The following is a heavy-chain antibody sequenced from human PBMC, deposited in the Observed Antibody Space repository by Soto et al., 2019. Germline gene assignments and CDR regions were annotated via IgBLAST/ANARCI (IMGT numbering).Heavy chain of an antibody. CDR3: ARHRIYSDTSGSWFHP. CDR1: RGSISSHY. Sequence: SETLSLTCTVSRGSISSHYWNWIRQPPGTGPEWIGYSYYSGNTKYNPSLKSRVTISVDTSKDQISLELSSVTAADTARYYFARHRIYSDTSGSWFHPWGQGTLVTVSS. J-gene: IGHJ5*02. D-gene: IGHD3-10*01. V-gene: IGHV4-59*08. CDR2: SYYSGNT.